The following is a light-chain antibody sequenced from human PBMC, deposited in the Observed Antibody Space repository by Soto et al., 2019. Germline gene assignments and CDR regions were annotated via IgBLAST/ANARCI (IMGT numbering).Light chain of an antibody. CDR2: GAS. CDR3: QQYGNSPQT. Sequence: ETVSTLSPCTLSFTPGERDTLYCRASQSLSNNIYLAWYQQKPGQAPRLLIYGASSRATGIPNRFSGSGSGTDFTLTISRLEPEDFAVYYCQQYGNSPQTFGQGTKVDI. J-gene: IGKJ1*01. V-gene: IGKV3-20*01. CDR1: QSLSNNIY.